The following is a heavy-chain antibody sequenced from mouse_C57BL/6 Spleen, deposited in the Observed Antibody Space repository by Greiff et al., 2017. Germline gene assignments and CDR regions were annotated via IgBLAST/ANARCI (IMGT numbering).Heavy chain of an antibody. J-gene: IGHJ3*01. CDR3: ARPFDSSGPASFAY. CDR2: ISSGGSYT. D-gene: IGHD3-2*02. V-gene: IGHV5-6*01. Sequence: EVNVVESGGDLVKPGGSLKLSCAASGFTFSSSGMSWVRQTPDKRLEWVATISSGGSYTYYPDSVKGRFTISRDNAKNTLYLQMSSLKSEDTAMYYCARPFDSSGPASFAYWGQRSLVTFSA. CDR1: GFTFSSSG.